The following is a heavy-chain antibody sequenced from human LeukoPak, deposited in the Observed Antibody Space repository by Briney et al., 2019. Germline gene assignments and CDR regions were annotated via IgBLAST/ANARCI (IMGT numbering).Heavy chain of an antibody. Sequence: PGGSLRLSCAASGFTFSSYSMNWVRQTPGKGLEWISYISSGSGTTYYGDSVQGRFITSRDNAKNSPHLQMNSLRDEDTGVYYCAKDRGNDYGVFDYWGQGTLVTVSS. J-gene: IGHJ4*02. D-gene: IGHD4-17*01. V-gene: IGHV3-48*02. CDR1: GFTFSSYS. CDR2: ISSGSGTT. CDR3: AKDRGNDYGVFDY.